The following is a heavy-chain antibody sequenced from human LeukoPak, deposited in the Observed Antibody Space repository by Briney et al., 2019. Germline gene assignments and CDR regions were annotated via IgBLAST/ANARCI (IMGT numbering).Heavy chain of an antibody. CDR2: ISAYNGKT. V-gene: IGHV1-18*01. CDR1: GYTFTSYG. Sequence: ASVKVSCKASGYTFTSYGISWVGQAPGQGGEGMGWISAYNGKTNYAQKLQGRVAMTTDTSTSTAYMELRSLRSDDTAVYYCARVRFGELYWFDPWGQGTLVTVFS. CDR3: ARVRFGELYWFDP. D-gene: IGHD3-10*01. J-gene: IGHJ5*02.